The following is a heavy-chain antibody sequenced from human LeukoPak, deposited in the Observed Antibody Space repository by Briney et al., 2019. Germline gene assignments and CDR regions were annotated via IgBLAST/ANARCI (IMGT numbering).Heavy chain of an antibody. D-gene: IGHD3-10*01. CDR3: ASRSGSYYKDDAFDI. CDR1: GCTFTSYY. Sequence: ASVKVSCKASGCTFTSYYMHWVRQAPGQGLEWMGIVNPSGGSTSYAQKFQGRVTMTRDTSTSTVYMELSSLRSEDTAVYYCASRSGSYYKDDAFDIWGQGTMVTVSS. V-gene: IGHV1-46*01. J-gene: IGHJ3*02. CDR2: VNPSGGST.